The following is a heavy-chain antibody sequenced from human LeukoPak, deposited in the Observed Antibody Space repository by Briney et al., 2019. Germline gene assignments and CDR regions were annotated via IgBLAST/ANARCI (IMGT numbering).Heavy chain of an antibody. CDR1: GFTFSSYG. V-gene: IGHV3-30*18. CDR2: ISYDGSNK. J-gene: IGHJ4*02. Sequence: HTGGSLRLSCAASGFTFSSYGMHWVRQAPGKGLEWVAVISYDGSNKYYADSVKGRFTISRDNSKNTLFLQMNSLRAEDTAVCYCAKAGFGYYGSGPYFDYWGQGTLVTVSS. D-gene: IGHD3-10*01. CDR3: AKAGFGYYGSGPYFDY.